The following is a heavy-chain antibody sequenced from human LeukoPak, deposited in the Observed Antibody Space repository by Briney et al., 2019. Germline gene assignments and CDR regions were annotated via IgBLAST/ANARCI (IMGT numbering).Heavy chain of an antibody. Sequence: PGGPLRLSCAASGFTFSSYGMHWVRQAPGKGLEWVSVIYSGGSTYYADSVKGRFTISRDNSKNTLYLQMNSLRAEDTAVYYCARDREQNWFDPWGQGTLVTVSS. J-gene: IGHJ5*02. V-gene: IGHV3-66*01. CDR1: GFTFSSYG. CDR2: IYSGGST. D-gene: IGHD1/OR15-1a*01. CDR3: ARDREQNWFDP.